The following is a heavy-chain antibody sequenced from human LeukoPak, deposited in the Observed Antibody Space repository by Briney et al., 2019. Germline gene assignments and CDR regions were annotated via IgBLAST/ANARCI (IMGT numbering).Heavy chain of an antibody. CDR3: AKDGIAVAGTESRYYYYYYMDV. V-gene: IGHV3-30*18. J-gene: IGHJ6*03. Sequence: GGSLRLSCAASGFTFSSFGMHWVRQAPGKGLEWVAVISYDGSYKLYADSVKGRFTISRDNSKNTLYLQMNSLRAEDTAVYYCAKDGIAVAGTESRYYYYYYMDVWGKGTTVTISS. CDR1: GFTFSSFG. CDR2: ISYDGSYK. D-gene: IGHD6-19*01.